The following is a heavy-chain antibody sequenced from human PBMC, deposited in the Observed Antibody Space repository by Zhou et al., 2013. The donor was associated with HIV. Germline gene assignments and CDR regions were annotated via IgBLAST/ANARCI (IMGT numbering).Heavy chain of an antibody. Sequence: QVQLVQSGAEVKKPGASVKVSCKASGYTFTGYYMHWVRQAPGQGLEWMGWINPNNGGTNYAQKFQGRVTMTRDTSISTAYMELSRLRSDDTAVYYCARGWAEETTMGSGSAFDPWGQGTLVTVSS. CDR1: GYTFTGYY. V-gene: IGHV1-2*02. CDR2: INPNNGGT. CDR3: ARGWAEETTMGSGSAFDP. D-gene: IGHD3-10*01. J-gene: IGHJ5*02.